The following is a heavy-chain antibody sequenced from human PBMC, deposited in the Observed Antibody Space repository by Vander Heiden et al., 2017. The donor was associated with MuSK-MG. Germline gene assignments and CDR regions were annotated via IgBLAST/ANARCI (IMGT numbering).Heavy chain of an antibody. D-gene: IGHD3-22*01. J-gene: IGHJ4*02. V-gene: IGHV3-9*01. CDR1: GFTFDDYA. CDR3: AKDRWDSSGYYNLLDY. CDR2: ISWNSGSI. Sequence: EVQLVESGGGLVQPGRSLRLSFAASGFTFDDYAMHWVRQAPGKGLEWVSGISWNSGSIGYADSVKGRFTISRDNAKNSLYLQMNSLRAEDTALYYCAKDRWDSSGYYNLLDYWGQGTLVTVAS.